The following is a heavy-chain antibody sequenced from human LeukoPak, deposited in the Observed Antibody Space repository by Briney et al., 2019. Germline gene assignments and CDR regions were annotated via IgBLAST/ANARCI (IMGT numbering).Heavy chain of an antibody. CDR3: ARDLAYCGGDCGH. D-gene: IGHD2-21*01. Sequence: PGGSLRLSCAASGFTFSSNSMNWVRQAPGKGLEWVSSISGSGTYIYYADSVKGRFTISRDNAKNSVYLQMNSLRAEDTAVYYCARDLAYCGGDCGHWGQGTLVTVSP. V-gene: IGHV3-21*01. CDR2: ISGSGTYI. CDR1: GFTFSSNS. J-gene: IGHJ4*02.